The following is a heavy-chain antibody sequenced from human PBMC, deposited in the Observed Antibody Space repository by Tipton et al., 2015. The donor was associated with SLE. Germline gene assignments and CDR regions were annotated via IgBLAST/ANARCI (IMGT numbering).Heavy chain of an antibody. Sequence: LVQSGPEVKKPGASVKVSCKASGFTFISYGISWVRQAPGQGLQWMGWISAYNGNTNYAQKLQGRVTMTTDTSTSTTYMELRSLRSDDTAVYYCARVDMYYYDSSGSPGSAFDIWGPGTMVTVSS. D-gene: IGHD3-22*01. V-gene: IGHV1-18*01. J-gene: IGHJ3*02. CDR2: ISAYNGNT. CDR3: ARVDMYYYDSSGSPGSAFDI. CDR1: GFTFISYG.